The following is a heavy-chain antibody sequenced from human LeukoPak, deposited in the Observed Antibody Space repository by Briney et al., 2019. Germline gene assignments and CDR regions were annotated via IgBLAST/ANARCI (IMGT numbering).Heavy chain of an antibody. CDR1: GYTFTGYY. Sequence: ASVKVSCKASGYTFTGYYMHWVRQAPGQGLEWMGWINPNNGGTNYAQKFQGRVTMTRDTSISTAYMELSRLRSDDTAVYYCARGVAGVYFYYYMDVWGKETTVTISS. D-gene: IGHD1-14*01. CDR2: INPNNGGT. CDR3: ARGVAGVYFYYYMDV. V-gene: IGHV1-2*02. J-gene: IGHJ6*03.